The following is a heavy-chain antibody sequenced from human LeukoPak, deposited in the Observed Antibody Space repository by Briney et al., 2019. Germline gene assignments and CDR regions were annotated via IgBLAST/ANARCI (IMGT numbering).Heavy chain of an antibody. CDR1: GGSISSGSYD. CDR2: IYTSGST. Sequence: SQTLSLTYTVSGGSISSGSYDWSWIRQPAGKGLEWIGRIYTSGSTNYNSSLNRRFTIPVDTSKKEYSLKLSSVTASDTAVYCCARGHVITPSPYYYDSSGPRGDAFDIWGQGTMATVSS. D-gene: IGHD3-22*01. CDR3: ARGHVITPSPYYYDSSGPRGDAFDI. V-gene: IGHV4-61*02. J-gene: IGHJ3*02.